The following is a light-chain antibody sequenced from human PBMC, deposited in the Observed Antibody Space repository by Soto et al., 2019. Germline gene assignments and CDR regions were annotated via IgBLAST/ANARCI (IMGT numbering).Light chain of an antibody. V-gene: IGLV2-14*01. CDR2: DVS. CDR3: SSYTSSSTWV. Sequence: QSALTQPASVSGSPGQSIAISCTGTSSDVGGYNYVSWYQQHPGKTPNLMIYDVSNRPSGVSNRFSGSKFGNTASLTISGLQAEDEADYYCSSYTSSSTWVFGGGTQLTVL. CDR1: SSDVGGYNY. J-gene: IGLJ3*02.